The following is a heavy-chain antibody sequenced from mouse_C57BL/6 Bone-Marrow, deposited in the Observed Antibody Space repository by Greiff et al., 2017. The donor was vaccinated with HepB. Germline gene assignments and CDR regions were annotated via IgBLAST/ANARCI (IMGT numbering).Heavy chain of an antibody. CDR2: IHPNSGST. CDR3: ARGVYDYDGWYFDV. J-gene: IGHJ1*03. D-gene: IGHD2-4*01. CDR1: GYTFTSYW. V-gene: IGHV1-64*01. Sequence: QVQLQQPGAELVKPGASVKLSCKASGYTFTSYWMHWVKQRPGQGLEWIGMIHPNSGSTNYNEKFKSKATLTVDKSSSTAYMQLSSLTSEDSAVYYCARGVYDYDGWYFDVWGTGTTVTVSS.